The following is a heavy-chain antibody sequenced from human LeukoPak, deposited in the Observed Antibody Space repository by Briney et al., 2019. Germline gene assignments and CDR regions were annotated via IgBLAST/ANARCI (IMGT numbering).Heavy chain of an antibody. V-gene: IGHV4-39*07. Sequence: SETLSLTCTVSGGSISSGSYYWGWIRQPPGKGLEWIGSIHHSGRTYYNPSLKSRVTISVDTSKNQFSLKLSSVTAADTAVYYCARDHLANLASRLFDPWGQGTLVTVSS. CDR2: IHHSGRT. CDR3: ARDHLANLASRLFDP. D-gene: IGHD3-3*01. CDR1: GGSISSGSYY. J-gene: IGHJ5*02.